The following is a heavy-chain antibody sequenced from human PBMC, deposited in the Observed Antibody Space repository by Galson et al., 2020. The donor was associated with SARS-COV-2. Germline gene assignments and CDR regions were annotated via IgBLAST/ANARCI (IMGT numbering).Heavy chain of an antibody. CDR1: GYSIRRGYY. CDR2: IYHSGTP. J-gene: IGHJ4*02. CDR3: VRGGVYDYWSGYRAGIFDS. Sequence: SEPLSLTCRVSGYSIRRGYYRGCIRQPPGQGLEWVASIYHSGTPYYNPSLKSRATISVDTSKNQFSLRVIYVTAADSAMYYCVRGGVYDYWSGYRAGIFDSWGQGSLVTVSS. D-gene: IGHD3-3*01. V-gene: IGHV4-38-2*02.